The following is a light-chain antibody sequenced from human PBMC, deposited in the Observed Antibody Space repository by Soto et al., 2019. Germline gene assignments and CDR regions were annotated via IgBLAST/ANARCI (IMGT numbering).Light chain of an antibody. V-gene: IGLV2-23*01. Sequence: QSALTQPASVSGSPGQSITISCTGTSSVVGSYNLVSWYQQHPGKAPKLMIYEGSKRPSGVSNRFSGSRSGNTASLTISGLQAEDEADYYCCSYASSYTWVFGGGTKGTAL. CDR3: CSYASSYTWV. J-gene: IGLJ3*02. CDR2: EGS. CDR1: SSVVGSYNL.